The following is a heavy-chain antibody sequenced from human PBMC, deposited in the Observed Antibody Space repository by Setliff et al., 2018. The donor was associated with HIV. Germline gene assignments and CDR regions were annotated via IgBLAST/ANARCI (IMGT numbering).Heavy chain of an antibody. CDR1: GFTFDSYS. CDR2: ISGLGGGTI. J-gene: IGHJ4*02. Sequence: GGSLRLSCATSGFTFDSYSIIWVRQAPGKGLEWVSYISGLGGGTIYYAASVRGRFTISRDDAEKSVYLQMNSLRAEDTAVYYCARTSLGISEDCWGQGTLVTVSS. D-gene: IGHD7-27*01. V-gene: IGHV3-48*01. CDR3: ARTSLGISEDC.